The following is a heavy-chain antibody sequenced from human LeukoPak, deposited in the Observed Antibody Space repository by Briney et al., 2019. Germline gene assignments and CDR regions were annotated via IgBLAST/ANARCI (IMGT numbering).Heavy chain of an antibody. CDR1: GFAVSSNY. J-gene: IGHJ3*02. D-gene: IGHD3-22*01. CDR2: IYSGGST. CDR3: ARGVYYYDSSGYPSPDVFDI. Sequence: GGSLRLSCAASGFAVSSNYMGWVRQAPGKGLEWVSIIYSGGSTYYADSTKGRFTVSRDNSKNTLYLQMNSLRAEDTAVYYCARGVYYYDSSGYPSPDVFDIWGQGTMVIVSS. V-gene: IGHV3-53*01.